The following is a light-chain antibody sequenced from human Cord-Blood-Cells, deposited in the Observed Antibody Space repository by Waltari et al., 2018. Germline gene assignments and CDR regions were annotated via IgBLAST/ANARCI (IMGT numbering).Light chain of an antibody. CDR1: QGISSV. V-gene: IGKV1-13*02. J-gene: IGKJ3*01. CDR3: QQFNSYPS. Sequence: AIQLTQSPSSLSASVGDRVTITCRASQGISSVFAWYQQKPGKAPKLLIYDSSSLESGVPSRFSCSGSGTDFTHTNSSLQPEECATYYCQQFNSYPSFGPEANVDIK. CDR2: DSS.